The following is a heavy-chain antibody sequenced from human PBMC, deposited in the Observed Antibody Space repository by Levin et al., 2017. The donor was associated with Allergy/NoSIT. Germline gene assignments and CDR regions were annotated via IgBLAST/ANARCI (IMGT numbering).Heavy chain of an antibody. D-gene: IGHD1-1*01. CDR1: GFTFSNYA. J-gene: IGHJ4*02. Sequence: GGSLGLSCAASGFTFSNYAMHWVRQAPGKGLEWVGVISDDGSSEFYIDSVKGRFTISRDNSKNRLYLQMDSLRAEDTALYYCVREIAEEGTWGQGTLVIVSS. CDR2: ISDDGSSE. CDR3: VREIAEEGT. V-gene: IGHV3-30-3*01.